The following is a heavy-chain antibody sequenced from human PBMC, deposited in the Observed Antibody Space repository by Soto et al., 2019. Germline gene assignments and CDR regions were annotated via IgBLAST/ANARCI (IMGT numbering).Heavy chain of an antibody. CDR3: ARDRGGGYCSGGSCYSMSDYYYGMDV. Sequence: QVQLVQSGAEVKKPGSSVKVSCKASGGTFSSYAISWVRQAPGQGLEWMGGIIPIFGTANYAQKFQGRVTITADKSTSTAYMELSSLRSEDTAVYYCARDRGGGYCSGGSCYSMSDYYYGMDVWGQGTTVTVSS. D-gene: IGHD2-15*01. CDR2: IIPIFGTA. J-gene: IGHJ6*02. CDR1: GGTFSSYA. V-gene: IGHV1-69*06.